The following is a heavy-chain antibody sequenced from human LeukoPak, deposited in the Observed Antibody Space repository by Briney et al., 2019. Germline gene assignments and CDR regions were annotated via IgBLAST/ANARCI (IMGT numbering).Heavy chain of an antibody. J-gene: IGHJ4*02. CDR3: ARGVNYYDSSGYFDY. CDR1: RGSISTYY. CDR2: IYYGGST. Sequence: PSETLSLTCTVSRGSISTYYWSWIRQPPGKGLEWIGYIYYGGSTNYNPSLKSRVTISVDTSKNQFSLKLSSVTAADTAVYYCARGVNYYDSSGYFDYWGQGTLVTVSS. V-gene: IGHV4-59*01. D-gene: IGHD3-22*01.